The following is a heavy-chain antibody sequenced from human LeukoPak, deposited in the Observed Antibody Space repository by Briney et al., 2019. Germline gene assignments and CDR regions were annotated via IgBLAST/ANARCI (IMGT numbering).Heavy chain of an antibody. J-gene: IGHJ4*02. D-gene: IGHD2-2*01. V-gene: IGHV3-48*04. CDR1: GFTFSSYS. CDR2: ISSSSTI. Sequence: PGGSLRLSCAASGFTFSSYSMNWVRPAPGKGLEWVSYISSSSTIYYADSVKGRFTIYRDNAKNSLYLQMNSLRAEDTAVYYCARDPVQYQLLKGDWGYYFDYWGQGTLVTVSS. CDR3: ARDPVQYQLLKGDWGYYFDY.